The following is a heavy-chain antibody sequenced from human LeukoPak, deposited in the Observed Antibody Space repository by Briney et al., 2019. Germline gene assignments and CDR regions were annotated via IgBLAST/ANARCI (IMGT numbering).Heavy chain of an antibody. CDR1: GGSISSYY. CDR2: IYYSGST. D-gene: IGHD3-3*01. CDR3: ARDFGGGSSITIFGVVPDYYYYMDV. V-gene: IGHV4-59*12. Sequence: TSETLSLTCTVSGGSISSYYWSWIRQPPGKGLEWIGYIYYSGSTNYNPSLNSRLTLSADTSKNQFSLKLGSVTAADTAVYYCARDFGGGSSITIFGVVPDYYYYMDVWGKGTTVTVSS. J-gene: IGHJ6*03.